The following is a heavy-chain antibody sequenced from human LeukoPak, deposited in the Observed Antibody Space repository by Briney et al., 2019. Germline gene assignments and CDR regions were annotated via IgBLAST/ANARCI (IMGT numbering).Heavy chain of an antibody. J-gene: IGHJ4*02. Sequence: ASVKVSCKVSGYTLTELSMHWVRQAPGKGLEWMGGFDPEDGETIYAQKFQGRVTMTEDTSTDTAYMELSSLRSEDTAVYYCARNLRKDSYGKSNFDYWGQGTLVTVSS. CDR1: GYTLTELS. CDR3: ARNLRKDSYGKSNFDY. CDR2: FDPEDGET. D-gene: IGHD5-18*01. V-gene: IGHV1-24*01.